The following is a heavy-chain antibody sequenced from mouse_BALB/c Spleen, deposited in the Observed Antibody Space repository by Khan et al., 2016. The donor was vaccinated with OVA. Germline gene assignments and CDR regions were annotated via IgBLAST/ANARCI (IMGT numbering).Heavy chain of an antibody. J-gene: IGHJ4*01. D-gene: IGHD1-2*01. CDR1: GFSLSSYG. CDR2: IWGDGST. V-gene: IGHV2-3*01. CDR3: AKFTPAYYSMDY. Sequence: QVQLKQSGPGLVAPSQSLSITCIVSGFSLSSYGVNWVRQPPEKGLEWLGVIWGDGSTNYHSALISRLIISKDNSKSQVFLKLNSLQTDDTATYYCAKFTPAYYSMDYWGQGTSVTVSS.